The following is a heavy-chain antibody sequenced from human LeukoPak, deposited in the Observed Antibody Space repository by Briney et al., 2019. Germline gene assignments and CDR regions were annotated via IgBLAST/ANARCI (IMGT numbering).Heavy chain of an antibody. CDR1: GGSFSGYY. CDR2: INHSGST. Sequence: SETLSLTCAVYGGSFSGYYWSWIRQPPGKGLEWIGEINHSGSTNYNPSLKSRVTISVDTSKNQFSLKLSSVTAADTAVYYCARGLGSGWSTLDDWGQGTLVTVSS. J-gene: IGHJ4*02. D-gene: IGHD6-19*01. CDR3: ARGLGSGWSTLDD. V-gene: IGHV4-34*01.